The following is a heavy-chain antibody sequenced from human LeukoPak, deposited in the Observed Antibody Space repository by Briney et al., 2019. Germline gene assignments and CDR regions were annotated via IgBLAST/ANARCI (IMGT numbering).Heavy chain of an antibody. J-gene: IGHJ4*02. CDR3: ARSTSSEYDIYHFDY. V-gene: IGHV3-33*01. D-gene: IGHD3-9*01. Sequence: GGALRLSCAASGFTFSSYGMHWVRQAPGKGLEWVAVIWYDGNNKYYADSVKGRFTISRDNSKNTLYLQMNSLRAEDTAVYYCARSTSSEYDIYHFDYWGQGTLVTVSS. CDR1: GFTFSSYG. CDR2: IWYDGNNK.